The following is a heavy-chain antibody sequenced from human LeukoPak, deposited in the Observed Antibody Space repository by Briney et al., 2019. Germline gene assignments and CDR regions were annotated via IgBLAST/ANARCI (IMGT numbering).Heavy chain of an antibody. D-gene: IGHD1-20*01. CDR1: GLPFSSYS. J-gene: IGHJ3*02. V-gene: IGHV3-21*01. Sequence: GGPVRLLCAVSGLPFSSYSMNWVREAPERGRECVSYIGSSSTYIYYADSVKGRLTISRDNAKNSLYLQMNSLRAEDTAVCYCARGDNWNDVGAFDIWGQGTTVTVSS. CDR3: ARGDNWNDVGAFDI. CDR2: IGSSSTYI.